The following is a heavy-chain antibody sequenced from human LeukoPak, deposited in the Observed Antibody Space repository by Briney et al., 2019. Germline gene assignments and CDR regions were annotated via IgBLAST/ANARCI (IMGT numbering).Heavy chain of an antibody. D-gene: IGHD4-17*01. V-gene: IGHV4-30-4*01. CDR2: INKKGGT. CDR1: SDSISSGDYY. Sequence: SQTLSLTCTVSSDSISSGDYYWSWIRQPAGKGLEFIGYINKKGGTFYNPPLKSRVSISIDTSKNQFSLKLTSVTAADTAVYFCAREHESYGDYPYYFDSWGQGTLVTVSS. J-gene: IGHJ4*02. CDR3: AREHESYGDYPYYFDS.